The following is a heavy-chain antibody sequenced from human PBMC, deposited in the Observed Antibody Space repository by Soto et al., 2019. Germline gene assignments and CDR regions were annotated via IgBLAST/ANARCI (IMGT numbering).Heavy chain of an antibody. J-gene: IGHJ3*02. CDR2: IWSDRNDK. V-gene: IGHV3-30*02. Sequence: GGSLRLSCTASGFTFSTFALHWVRQAPGKGLEWVAIIWSDRNDKYYADSVKGRFTISSDNTKNTLYLQMNSLRAEDTAVYYCARGSLDYYDSSGYYLNDAFDIWGQGTMVT. CDR1: GFTFSTFA. D-gene: IGHD3-22*01. CDR3: ARGSLDYYDSSGYYLNDAFDI.